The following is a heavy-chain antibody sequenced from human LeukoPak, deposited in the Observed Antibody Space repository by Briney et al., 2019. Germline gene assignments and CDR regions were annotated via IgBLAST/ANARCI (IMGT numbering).Heavy chain of an antibody. Sequence: GGSLRLSCAASGFTLSNYVIHWVRQAPGKGLEWVAFTSYDGTKRNYADSVKGRFTISRDNSNTLYLQMNNLRPEDTAVYYCARGVKTALYDAFDMWGQGTMVTVSS. J-gene: IGHJ3*02. CDR3: ARGVKTALYDAFDM. CDR1: GFTLSNYV. V-gene: IGHV3-30-3*01. CDR2: TSYDGTKR. D-gene: IGHD2-21*02.